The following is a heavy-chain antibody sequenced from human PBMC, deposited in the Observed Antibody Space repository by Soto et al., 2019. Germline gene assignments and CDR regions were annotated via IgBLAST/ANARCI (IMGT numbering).Heavy chain of an antibody. D-gene: IGHD6-13*01. Sequence: QVQLQESGPGLVKPSETLSLTCTVSGGSISSYYWSWIRQPPGKGLEWIGYIYYSGSTNYNPSLKSRVTISVDTSKNQFSLKLSSVTAADTAVYYCARVVGSSWSWYFDLWGRGTLVTVSS. V-gene: IGHV4-59*01. J-gene: IGHJ2*01. CDR3: ARVVGSSWSWYFDL. CDR1: GGSISSYY. CDR2: IYYSGST.